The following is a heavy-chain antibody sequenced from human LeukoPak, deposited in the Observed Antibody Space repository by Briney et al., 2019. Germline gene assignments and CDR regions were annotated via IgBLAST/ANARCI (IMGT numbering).Heavy chain of an antibody. Sequence: GGSLRLSCAASGFTFSSNWMHWVSQAPGNGLVWVSRINSDGSSTSYADSVKGRFTISRDNAKNTLHLQMNSLRAEDMAVYYCARDRGYCSGGSCYNYYGMDVWGQGTTVTVSS. CDR2: INSDGSST. D-gene: IGHD2-15*01. V-gene: IGHV3-74*01. CDR3: ARDRGYCSGGSCYNYYGMDV. CDR1: GFTFSSNW. J-gene: IGHJ6*02.